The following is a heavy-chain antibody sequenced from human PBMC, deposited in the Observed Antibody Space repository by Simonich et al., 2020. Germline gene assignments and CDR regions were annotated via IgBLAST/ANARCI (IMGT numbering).Heavy chain of an antibody. CDR3: ARHAAGVFDY. CDR1: GYSISSGYY. CDR2: IYHRGST. J-gene: IGHJ4*02. D-gene: IGHD7-27*01. Sequence: QVQLQESGPGLVKPSETLSLTCAVSGYSISSGYYWGWIRQPPGKGLEWIGSIYHRGSTYYNPSLKSRVTIAVDTSKNQFSLKLSSVTAADTAVYYCARHAAGVFDYWGQGTLVTVSS. V-gene: IGHV4-38-2*01.